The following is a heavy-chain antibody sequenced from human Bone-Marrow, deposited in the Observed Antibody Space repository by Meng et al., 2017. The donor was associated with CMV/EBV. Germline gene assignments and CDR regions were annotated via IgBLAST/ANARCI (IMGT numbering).Heavy chain of an antibody. J-gene: IGHJ5*02. D-gene: IGHD3-16*01. CDR1: GGSISSSSYY. V-gene: IGHV4-39*07. CDR2: IYYSGST. CDR3: ARVRLGGSSGLGEFDP. Sequence: GSLRLSCTVSGGSISSSSYYWGWIRQPPGKGLEWIGSIYYSGSTYYNPSLKSRVTISVDTSKNQFSLKLGSVTAADTAVYYCARVRLGGSSGLGEFDPWGQGTLVTVSS.